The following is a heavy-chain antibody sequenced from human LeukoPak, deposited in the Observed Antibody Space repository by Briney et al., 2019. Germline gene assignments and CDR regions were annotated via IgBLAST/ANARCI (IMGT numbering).Heavy chain of an antibody. V-gene: IGHV6-1*01. CDR2: TYYRSKWYN. Sequence: SQTLSLTCDISGDSVSSNSAAWNWIRQSPSRCLEWLGRTYYRSKWYNDYAVSVKSQITINPDTYKNQFSLQLNFVTPEDTAVYYCARERGTRDTIFEYWGQGTLVTVSS. J-gene: IGHJ4*02. CDR3: ARERGTRDTIFEY. D-gene: IGHD3-9*01. CDR1: GDSVSSNSAA.